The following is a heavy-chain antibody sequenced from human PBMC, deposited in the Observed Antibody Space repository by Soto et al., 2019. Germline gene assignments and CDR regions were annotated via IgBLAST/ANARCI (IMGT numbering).Heavy chain of an antibody. J-gene: IGHJ4*02. V-gene: IGHV1-46*01. CDR1: GYTFTSYY. D-gene: IGHD6-6*01. Sequence: GASVKVSCKASGYTFTSYYMHWVRQAPGQGLEWMGIINPSGGSTSYAQKFQGRVTMTRDTSTSTVYMELSSLRSEDTAVYYCQIAARFSRYFDYWGQGTLVTVSS. CDR3: QIAARFSRYFDY. CDR2: INPSGGST.